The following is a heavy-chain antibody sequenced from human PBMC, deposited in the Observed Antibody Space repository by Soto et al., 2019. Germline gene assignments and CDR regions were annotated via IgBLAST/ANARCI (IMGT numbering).Heavy chain of an antibody. J-gene: IGHJ6*02. CDR2: ISWNSDYI. CDR1: GFTFEDYA. V-gene: IGHV3-9*01. D-gene: IGHD3-22*01. Sequence: GGSLRLSCAASGFTFEDYAMYWVRQAPGKGLEWVSGISWNSDYIGYAASVRGRFTVSRDNAKNSLYLQMNSLRPEDTALYYCVKDSGHNHDRHHTSSHHYGLDLWGQGTTVTVSS. CDR3: VKDSGHNHDRHHTSSHHYGLDL.